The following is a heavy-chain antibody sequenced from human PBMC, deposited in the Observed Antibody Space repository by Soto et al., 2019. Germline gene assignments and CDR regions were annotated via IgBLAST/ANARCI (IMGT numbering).Heavy chain of an antibody. Sequence: PGGSMRLSCAASGFTFSSYAMHWVRQAPGKGLEWVAVISYDGSNKYYADSVKGRFTISRDNSKNTLYLQMNSLRAEDTAVYYCALSSSELSVCDYWGQGTLVTVPQ. CDR1: GFTFSSYA. V-gene: IGHV3-30-3*01. J-gene: IGHJ4*02. D-gene: IGHD6-6*01. CDR3: ALSSSELSVCDY. CDR2: ISYDGSNK.